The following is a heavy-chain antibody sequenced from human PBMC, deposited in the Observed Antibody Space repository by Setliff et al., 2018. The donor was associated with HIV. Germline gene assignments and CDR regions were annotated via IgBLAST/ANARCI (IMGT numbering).Heavy chain of an antibody. V-gene: IGHV3-72*01. CDR3: TAVGSLAGRRPELN. Sequence: GGSLRLSCAASGLSFSDHYMDWVRQAPGKGLEWVGRIGNKANSHITEYAASVKDRFSISRDDSKNSLYLLMNNLKTEDTAVYFCTAVGSLAGRRPELNWGRGTLVTVSS. CDR1: GLSFSDHY. CDR2: IGNKANSHIT. J-gene: IGHJ4*02. D-gene: IGHD6-6*01.